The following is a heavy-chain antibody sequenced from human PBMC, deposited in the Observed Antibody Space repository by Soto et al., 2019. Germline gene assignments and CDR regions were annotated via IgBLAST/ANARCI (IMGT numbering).Heavy chain of an antibody. V-gene: IGHV3-30-3*01. CDR3: ARDPSPYTSGWYGIDF. CDR1: GFMFMAYA. D-gene: IGHD6-19*01. Sequence: SLRLSCTASGFMFMAYAMLCFLQSPGKGLEWVAAMSYDGTNKYYADSLKGRFTISRDNSKNTLFLQMSSLTADDSAVCYCARDPSPYTSGWYGIDFWGLGTLVTVSS. J-gene: IGHJ4*01. CDR2: MSYDGTNK.